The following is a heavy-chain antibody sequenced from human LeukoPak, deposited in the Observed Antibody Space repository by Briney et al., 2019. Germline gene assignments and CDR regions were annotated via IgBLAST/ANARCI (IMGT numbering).Heavy chain of an antibody. CDR2: ISAYDGGT. CDR1: GYSFTSYG. Sequence: ASVKVSCKASGYSFTSYGFSWVRQAPGQGLEWLGWISAYDGGTNYEQKFQGRLTMTTETSTTTAYMELRSLRSDDTAVYYCARLARYHLLEASDIRGQGTMVTVSS. CDR3: ARLARYHLLEASDI. V-gene: IGHV1-18*01. D-gene: IGHD1-14*01. J-gene: IGHJ3*02.